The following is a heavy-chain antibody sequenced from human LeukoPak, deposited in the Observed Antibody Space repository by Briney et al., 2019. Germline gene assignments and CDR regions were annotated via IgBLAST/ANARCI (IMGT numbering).Heavy chain of an antibody. V-gene: IGHV4-39*07. CDR2: IYYSGST. J-gene: IGHJ2*01. CDR3: SRRDCSQSSCFYWYFDL. Sequence: SETLSLTCTVSGGSISSGGSYWGWIRQPPGKVLERIGSIYYSGSTWYNPALKSRATISVDTPKNQFSLRLTSVTAADTAVYYCSRRDCSQSSCFYWYFDLWGRGTLLTVSS. D-gene: IGHD2-2*01. CDR1: GGSISSGGSY.